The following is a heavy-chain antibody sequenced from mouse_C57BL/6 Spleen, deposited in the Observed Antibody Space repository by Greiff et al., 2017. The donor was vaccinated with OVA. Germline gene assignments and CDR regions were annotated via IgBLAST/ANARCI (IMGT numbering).Heavy chain of an antibody. CDR2: INPRSGGT. V-gene: IGHV1-54*01. Sequence: VQLQQSGAELVRPGTSVKVSCKASGYAFTNYLIEWVKQRPGQGLEWIGVINPRSGGTNYNEKFKGKATMTADKSSSTAYMQLRSLTSEDSAVYFCARFALDYWGQGTTLTVSS. CDR1: GYAFTNYL. J-gene: IGHJ2*01. CDR3: ARFALDY.